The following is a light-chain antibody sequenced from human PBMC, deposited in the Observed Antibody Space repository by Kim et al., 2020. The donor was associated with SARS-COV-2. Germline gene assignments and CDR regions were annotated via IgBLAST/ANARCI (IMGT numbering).Light chain of an antibody. V-gene: IGLV3-19*01. CDR1: SLRTCY. Sequence: ALGHTVRITCQGDSLRTCYASWYQQKPRPAPLLVMYNNDNRPSGIPDRFSGSSSGNTASLTITGAQAEDEADYYCNCRGSSGNLWVFGGGTQLTVL. CDR3: NCRGSSGNLWV. J-gene: IGLJ3*02. CDR2: NND.